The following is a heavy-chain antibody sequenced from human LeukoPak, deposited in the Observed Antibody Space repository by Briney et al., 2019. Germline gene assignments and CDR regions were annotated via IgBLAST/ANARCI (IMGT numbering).Heavy chain of an antibody. CDR3: ARDMTRSGWNDAFDI. CDR2: IYSSGNS. V-gene: IGHV4-61*02. D-gene: IGHD6-19*01. Sequence: SSETLSLTCTVSGGSISSESYYWSWIRQPAGKGLEWIGRIYSSGNSKYNPSLKSRVTISVDTSRNQFSLNLSSVTAADTAVYYCARDMTRSGWNDAFDIWGQGTMVTVSS. CDR1: GGSISSESYY. J-gene: IGHJ3*02.